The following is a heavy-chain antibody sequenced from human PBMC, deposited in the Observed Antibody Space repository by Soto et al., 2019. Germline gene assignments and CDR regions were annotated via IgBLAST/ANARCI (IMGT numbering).Heavy chain of an antibody. V-gene: IGHV4-34*01. CDR3: ARGFTGDDYGDLLYFDY. J-gene: IGHJ4*02. CDR2: INHSGST. Sequence: PSETLSLTCAVYGGSFSGYYWSWIRQPPGKGLEWIGEINHSGSTNYNPSLKSRVTISVDTSKNQFSLKLSSVTAADTAVYYCARGFTGDDYGDLLYFDYWGQGTLVTVSS. D-gene: IGHD4-17*01. CDR1: GGSFSGYY.